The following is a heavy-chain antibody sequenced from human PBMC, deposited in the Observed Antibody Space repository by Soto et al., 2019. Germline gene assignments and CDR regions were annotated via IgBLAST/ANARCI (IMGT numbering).Heavy chain of an antibody. CDR2: ISAFNGDT. J-gene: IGHJ4*02. CDR1: GYTFTSYG. V-gene: IGHV1-18*04. D-gene: IGHD6-25*01. Sequence: QVQLVQSGSEVKKPGASVNVSCKAFGYTFTSYGFIWVRQFPGQGLDGLGWISAFNGDTQYAKTMKGRLTVTTDTSTTTVHMQLRSLTPADTAVYYCTREAGWQRMVPYDWGQGTLVSVS. CDR3: TREAGWQRMVPYD.